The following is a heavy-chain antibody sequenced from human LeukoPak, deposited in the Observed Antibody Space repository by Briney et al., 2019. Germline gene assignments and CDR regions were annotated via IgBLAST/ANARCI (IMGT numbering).Heavy chain of an antibody. CDR1: GFAVSSNY. J-gene: IGHJ4*02. V-gene: IGHV3-53*01. CDR3: AKGGELLYFDY. CDR2: IYSGGST. D-gene: IGHD1-26*01. Sequence: GGSLRLSCAASGFAVSSNYMSWVRQAPRKGLEWVSVIYSGGSTYYADSVKGRFTISRDNSKNTLYLQMNSLRAEDTAVYYCAKGGELLYFDYWGQGTLVTVSS.